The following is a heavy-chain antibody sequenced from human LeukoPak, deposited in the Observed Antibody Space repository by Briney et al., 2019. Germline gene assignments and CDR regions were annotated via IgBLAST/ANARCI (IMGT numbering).Heavy chain of an antibody. V-gene: IGHV3-23*01. CDR3: AKDNRYSGSYYGSAFDY. CDR2: ISGSGGST. J-gene: IGHJ4*02. Sequence: PGGSLRLSCAASGFTFSSYAMSWVRQAPGKGLEWVSAISGSGGSTYYADSVKGRFTISRDNSKNTLYLQMNSLRAEDTAVYYCAKDNRYSGSYYGSAFDYWGQGTLVTVSS. D-gene: IGHD1-26*01. CDR1: GFTFSSYA.